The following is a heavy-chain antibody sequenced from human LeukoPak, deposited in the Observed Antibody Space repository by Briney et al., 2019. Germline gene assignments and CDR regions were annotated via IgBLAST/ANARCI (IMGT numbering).Heavy chain of an antibody. Sequence: PGGSVTVSCVASGCTLSNYSLNWVRQAPAREGEGVACINNNHNYIYYADPVKGRFTISRDNAKNSPYLKLNSRRVEDTAVYYCARLYCSGDGYAFDYWGQGTLVTVSS. CDR1: GCTLSNYS. CDR3: ARLYCSGDGYAFDY. V-gene: IGHV3-21*01. CDR2: INNNHNYI. D-gene: IGHD2-21*02. J-gene: IGHJ4*02.